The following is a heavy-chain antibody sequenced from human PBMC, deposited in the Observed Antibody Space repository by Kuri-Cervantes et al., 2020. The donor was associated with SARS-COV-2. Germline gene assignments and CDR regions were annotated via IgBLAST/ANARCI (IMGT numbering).Heavy chain of an antibody. CDR2: ISANNGNT. D-gene: IGHD3-22*01. CDR1: GYTFTGYY. Sequence: GSVKVSCKASGYTFTGYYMHWVRQAPGQGLEWMGWISANNGNTNYAQKLQGRVTITTDTSTSTAYMELKSLRSDDTAVYYCARDRDYYDSGGYWGQGTRVTVSS. J-gene: IGHJ4*02. V-gene: IGHV1-18*04. CDR3: ARDRDYYDSGGY.